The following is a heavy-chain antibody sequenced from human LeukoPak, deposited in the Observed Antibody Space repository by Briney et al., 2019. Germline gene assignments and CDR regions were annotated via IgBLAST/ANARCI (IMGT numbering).Heavy chain of an antibody. CDR1: GFTFSSYA. D-gene: IGHD6-13*01. V-gene: IGHV3-30-3*01. Sequence: PGGSLRLSCAASGFTFSSYAMHWVRQAPGKGLEWVAVISYDGSNKYYADSVKGRFTISRDNSKNTLYLQMNSLRAEDTAVYYCARGGASSWYYRPAPKDAFDIWGQGTMVTVSS. J-gene: IGHJ3*02. CDR3: ARGGASSWYYRPAPKDAFDI. CDR2: ISYDGSNK.